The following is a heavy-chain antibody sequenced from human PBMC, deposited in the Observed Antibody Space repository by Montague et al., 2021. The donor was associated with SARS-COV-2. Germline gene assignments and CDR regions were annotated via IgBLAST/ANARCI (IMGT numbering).Heavy chain of an antibody. V-gene: IGHV2-70*20. CDR1: GFSLSTSGMC. D-gene: IGHD3-9*01. CDR3: SRSLYDILTGYYLPFDY. CDR2: IDWDDNK. Sequence: PALVKPTQTLTLTCTFSGFSLSTSGMCVSWVRQPPGKALEWLALIDWDDNKFYSTSLKTRLTISKYTSKNQVVLTMTNVDTVDTATYYCSRSLYDILTGYYLPFDYWGQGTLVTVSS. J-gene: IGHJ4*02.